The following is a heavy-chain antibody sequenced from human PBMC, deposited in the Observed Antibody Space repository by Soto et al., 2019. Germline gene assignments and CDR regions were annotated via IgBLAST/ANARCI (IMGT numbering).Heavy chain of an antibody. Sequence: SQTLSLTCAISGDSVSSNSAAWNWIRQSPSRGLEWLGRTYYRSKWYNDYAVSVKSRITINPDTSKNQFSLQLNSVTPKDTAVYYCARGGRIQYYYYYGMDVWGQGTTVTVSS. CDR3: ARGGRIQYYYYYGMDV. CDR1: GDSVSSNSAA. J-gene: IGHJ6*02. V-gene: IGHV6-1*01. CDR2: TYYRSKWYN.